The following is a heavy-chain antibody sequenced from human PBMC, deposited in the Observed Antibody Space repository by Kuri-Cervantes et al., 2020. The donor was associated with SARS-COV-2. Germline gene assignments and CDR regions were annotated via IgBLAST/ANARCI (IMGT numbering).Heavy chain of an antibody. V-gene: IGHV1-69*04. CDR3: ARAPTTVVYYYYYGMDV. J-gene: IGHJ6*02. D-gene: IGHD4-23*01. CDR2: IIPILGIA. Sequence: PVKVSCQASGVTFSSYAISWVRQAPGQGLEWMGRIIPILGIANYAQKFQGRVTITADKSTSTAYMELSSLRSEDTAVYYCARAPTTVVYYYYYGMDVWRQGTTVTVSS. CDR1: GVTFSSYA.